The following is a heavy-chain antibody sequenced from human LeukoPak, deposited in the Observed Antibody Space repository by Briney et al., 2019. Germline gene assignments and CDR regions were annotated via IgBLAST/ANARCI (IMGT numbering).Heavy chain of an antibody. CDR1: GYTFTSYY. CDR2: INPSGGST. CDR3: ARDTLPYYYDSSGYYSPSAGFDY. J-gene: IGHJ4*02. V-gene: IGHV1-46*01. Sequence: ASVKVSCKASGYTFTSYYMHWVRQAPGQGLEWIGIINPSGGSTSYAQKFQGRVTMTRDTSTSTVYMELSSLRSEDTSVYYCARDTLPYYYDSSGYYSPSAGFDYWGQGTLVTVSS. D-gene: IGHD3-22*01.